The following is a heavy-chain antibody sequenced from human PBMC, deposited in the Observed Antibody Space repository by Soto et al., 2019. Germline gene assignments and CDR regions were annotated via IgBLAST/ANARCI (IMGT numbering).Heavy chain of an antibody. V-gene: IGHV1-69*04. J-gene: IGHJ3*02. CDR3: ARDPLVGYCSGGSCYIDAFDI. Sequence: SVKVSCKASGGTFSSYTISWVRQAPGQGLEWMGRIIPILGIANYAQKFQGRVTITADKSTSTAYMELSSLRSEDTAVYYCARDPLVGYCSGGSCYIDAFDIWGQGTMVTVSS. CDR2: IIPILGIA. CDR1: GGTFSSYT. D-gene: IGHD2-15*01.